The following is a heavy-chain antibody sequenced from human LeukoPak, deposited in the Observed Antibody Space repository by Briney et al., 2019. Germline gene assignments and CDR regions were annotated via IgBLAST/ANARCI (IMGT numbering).Heavy chain of an antibody. J-gene: IGHJ4*02. CDR2: IWYDGSNK. V-gene: IGHV3-33*01. CDR3: ARDGAYYGSGTPRDY. D-gene: IGHD3-10*01. Sequence: PGRSLRLSCAASGFTFSSYGMHWVRQAPGKGLEWVAVIWYDGSNKYYADSVKGRFTISRDNSKNTLYLQMNSLRAEDTAVYYCARDGAYYGSGTPRDYWGQGTLVTVSS. CDR1: GFTFSSYG.